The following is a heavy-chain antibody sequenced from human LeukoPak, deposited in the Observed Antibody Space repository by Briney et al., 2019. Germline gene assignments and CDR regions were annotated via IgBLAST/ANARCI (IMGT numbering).Heavy chain of an antibody. CDR1: GYTFTTYG. CDR3: ARGTMVRGVIITEGY. Sequence: GASVKVSCKASGYTFTTYGISWVRQAPGQGLEWMGWISPYNGNTNYAQKLQGRVTMTTDTSTSTAYMELSRLRSDDTAVYYCARGTMVRGVIITEGYWGQGTLVTVSS. V-gene: IGHV1-18*01. D-gene: IGHD3-10*01. J-gene: IGHJ4*02. CDR2: ISPYNGNT.